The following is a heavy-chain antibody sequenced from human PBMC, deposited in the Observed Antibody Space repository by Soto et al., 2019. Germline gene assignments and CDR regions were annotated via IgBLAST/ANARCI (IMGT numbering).Heavy chain of an antibody. J-gene: IGHJ6*02. D-gene: IGHD3-22*01. CDR1: GYTFTSYG. CDR3: ARSPYYYDSSGYYRNYYGMDV. CDR2: ISAYNGNT. Sequence: QVQLVQSGAEVKKPGASVKVSCKASGYTFTSYGISWVRQAPGQGLEWMGWISAYNGNTNYAQKLQGRVTMHTDTYTSTADMELRSLRSDDSAVYYCARSPYYYDSSGYYRNYYGMDVWGQGTTVTVSS. V-gene: IGHV1-18*01.